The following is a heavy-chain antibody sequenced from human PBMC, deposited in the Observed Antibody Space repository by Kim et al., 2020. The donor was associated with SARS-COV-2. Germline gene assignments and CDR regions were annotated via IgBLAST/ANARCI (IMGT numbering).Heavy chain of an antibody. CDR1: GGSISSYY. D-gene: IGHD2-2*02. CDR3: ARVLYCSSTSCYTGGMDV. CDR2: IYTSGST. J-gene: IGHJ6*02. V-gene: IGHV4-4*07. Sequence: SETLSLTCTVSGGSISSYYWSWIRQPAGKGLEWIGRIYTSGSTNHNPSLKSRVTMSVDTSKNQFSLKLSSVTAADTAVYYCARVLYCSSTSCYTGGMDVWGQGTTVTVSS.